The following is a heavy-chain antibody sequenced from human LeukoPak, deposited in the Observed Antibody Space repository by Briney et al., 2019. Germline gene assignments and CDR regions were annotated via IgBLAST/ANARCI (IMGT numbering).Heavy chain of an antibody. CDR1: GGTFSSYA. Sequence: SVKVSCKASGGTFSSYAISWVRQAPGQGLEWMGGIIPIFGKENYAQKFQGRVTITADESTSTAYMELSSLRSEDTAVYYCARDRWDIVVVLNWFDPWGQGTLVTVSS. CDR3: ARDRWDIVVVLNWFDP. D-gene: IGHD2-2*01. J-gene: IGHJ5*02. V-gene: IGHV1-69*13. CDR2: IIPIFGKE.